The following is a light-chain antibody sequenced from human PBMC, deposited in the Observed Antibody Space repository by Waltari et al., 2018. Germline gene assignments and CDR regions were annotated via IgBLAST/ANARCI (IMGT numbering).Light chain of an antibody. CDR2: AAS. CDR3: QQYNNWPLT. Sequence: EIVMTQSPATLPVSPGEIATLSCRPSQSVSSDLAWYQQTPGQAPRLLIYAASNRATGIPARFQGSGSGTEFTLTISSLQSGDSAVYYCQQYNNWPLTFGQGTKVEIK. J-gene: IGKJ1*01. V-gene: IGKV3-15*01. CDR1: QSVSSD.